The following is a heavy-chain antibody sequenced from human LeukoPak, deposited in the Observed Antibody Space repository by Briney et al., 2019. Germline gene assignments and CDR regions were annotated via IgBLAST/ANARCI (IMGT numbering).Heavy chain of an antibody. CDR1: GYTFTSYG. V-gene: IGHV1-18*01. J-gene: IGHJ6*03. CDR2: ISAYNGNT. Sequence: ASVKVSCKASGYTFTSYGISWVRQAPGQGLEWMGWISAYNGNTNYAQKLQGRVTMTRDTSTSTVYMELSSLRSEDTAVYYCARGRLSGYYYYMDVWGKGTTVTISS. CDR3: ARGRLSGYYYYMDV. D-gene: IGHD2-15*01.